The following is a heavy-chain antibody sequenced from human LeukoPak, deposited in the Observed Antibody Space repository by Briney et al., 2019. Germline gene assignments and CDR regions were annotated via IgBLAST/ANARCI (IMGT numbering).Heavy chain of an antibody. D-gene: IGHD1-26*01. CDR2: IYYSGST. V-gene: IGHV4-59*01. J-gene: IGHJ3*02. Sequence: PSETLSLTCTVSAAPITSYYWSWIRQPPGKGLEWIAYIYYSGSTNYNPSLKSRVAISVDTSKNQVSLRLSSVTAADTAVYYCARGGSIVGATPHDAFDIWGQGTVATVS. CDR1: AAPITSYY. CDR3: ARGGSIVGATPHDAFDI.